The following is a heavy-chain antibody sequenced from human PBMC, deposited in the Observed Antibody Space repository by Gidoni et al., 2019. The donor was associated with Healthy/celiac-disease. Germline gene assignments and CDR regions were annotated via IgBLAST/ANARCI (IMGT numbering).Heavy chain of an antibody. CDR2: ISYDGSNK. CDR1: GFTFSSYA. J-gene: IGHJ4*02. D-gene: IGHD4-17*01. V-gene: IGHV3-30-3*01. CDR3: ARPPKHYGDYLDC. Sequence: QVQLVESGGGVVQPGRSLRPSCAASGFTFSSYAMHWVRQAPGKGLEWVAVISYDGSNKYYADSVKGRFTISRDNSKNTLYLQMNSLRAEDTAVYYCARPPKHYGDYLDCWGQGTLVTVSS.